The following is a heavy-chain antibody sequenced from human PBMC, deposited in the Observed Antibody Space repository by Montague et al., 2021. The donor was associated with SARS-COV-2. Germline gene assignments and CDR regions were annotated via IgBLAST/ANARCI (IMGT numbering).Heavy chain of an antibody. CDR3: AKDLTVDIVVVVAAIKDSAFDY. J-gene: IGHJ4*02. D-gene: IGHD2-15*01. CDR2: VSYDGSNK. CDR1: GFTFNTYD. V-gene: IGHV3-30*18. Sequence: SLRLSCAASGFTFNTYDMHWVRQAPGKGLEWVAVVSYDGSNKYYADSVKGRFTISGDNSKNTLYLQMNSLRAEDTAVYYCAKDLTVDIVVVVAAIKDSAFDYWGQGTLVTVSS.